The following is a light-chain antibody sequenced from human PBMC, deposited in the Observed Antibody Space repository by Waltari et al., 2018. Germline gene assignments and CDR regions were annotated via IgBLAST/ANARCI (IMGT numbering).Light chain of an antibody. J-gene: IGKJ4*01. CDR1: ESVFGY. CDR2: DTS. V-gene: IGKV3-11*01. CDR3: QQRSIWPLT. Sequence: EIVLTQSPAPLSVSPAETATLTCRASESVFGYLAWYQQKPGQAPRLLIFDTSKRAPGLPARFSGSGYGTDFTLNINSLETEDFALYYCQQRSIWPLTFGGGTKV.